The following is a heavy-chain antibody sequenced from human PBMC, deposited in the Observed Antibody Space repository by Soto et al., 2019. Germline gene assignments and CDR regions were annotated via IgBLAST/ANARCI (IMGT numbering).Heavy chain of an antibody. Sequence: QVQLVESGGGVVQPGTSLRLSCSASGFTLSGVDMHWVRQAPGKGLEWVAVMSYDGRNQYYADSVKGRFTVSRDSSKSTLYLQMNCLRTEDAAVYYCAKGGWYTSSSRSDCWGQGTLVTVSS. D-gene: IGHD6-6*01. V-gene: IGHV3-30*18. CDR3: AKGGWYTSSSRSDC. J-gene: IGHJ4*02. CDR1: GFTLSGVD. CDR2: MSYDGRNQ.